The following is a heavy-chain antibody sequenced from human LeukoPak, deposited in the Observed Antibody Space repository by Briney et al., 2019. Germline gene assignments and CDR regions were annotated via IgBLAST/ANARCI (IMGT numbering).Heavy chain of an antibody. CDR2: ISSSGSTI. D-gene: IGHD7-27*01. CDR1: GFTFSSYE. V-gene: IGHV3-48*03. Sequence: GGSLRLSCAASGFTFSSYEMNWVRQAPGKGLEWVSCISSSGSTIYYADSVKGRFTISRDNAKNSLYLQMNSLRAEDTAVYYCARSNWGSHRYYFDYWGQGTLVTVSS. CDR3: ARSNWGSHRYYFDY. J-gene: IGHJ4*02.